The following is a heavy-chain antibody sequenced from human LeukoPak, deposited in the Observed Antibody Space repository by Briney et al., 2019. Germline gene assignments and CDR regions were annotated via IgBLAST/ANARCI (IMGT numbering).Heavy chain of an antibody. Sequence: GESLKISCKGYGSDLSSYWIAWVRQMPGRGLEWMGFIYPDDSDARYSPSFQGQVTFSADKSINTAYLQWSSLKASDTAFYYCARRFCSGGSCYDYWGQGTLVTVSS. CDR2: IYPDDSDA. CDR3: ARRFCSGGSCYDY. CDR1: GSDLSSYW. D-gene: IGHD2-15*01. V-gene: IGHV5-51*01. J-gene: IGHJ4*02.